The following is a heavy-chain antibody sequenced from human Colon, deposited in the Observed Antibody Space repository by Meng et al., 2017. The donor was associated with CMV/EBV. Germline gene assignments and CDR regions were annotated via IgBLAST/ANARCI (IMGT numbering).Heavy chain of an antibody. D-gene: IGHD3-10*01. V-gene: IGHV3-30*04. CDR2: ISYDGSIQ. Sequence: GGSLRLSCAASGFTFRNYAMHWVRQAPDKGLEWVAIISYDGSIQSYADSVKGRFTISRDTSKSTLYLQMNSLRPEDTALYYCAKVAGIREFGSWGQGTLVTVSS. CDR3: AKVAGIREFGS. CDR1: GFTFRNYA. J-gene: IGHJ5*01.